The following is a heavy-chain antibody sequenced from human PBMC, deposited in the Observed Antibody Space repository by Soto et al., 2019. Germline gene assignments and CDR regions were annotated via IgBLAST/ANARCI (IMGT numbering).Heavy chain of an antibody. Sequence: SETLSLTCTVSGGSISNCCWSWIRQPAGKGLEWIGRFYISGTTNYNPSLKSRVTMSLDTSKNQFSLNLTSVTAADTAVYFCARDTDYYGSMDVWGPGTTVTVSS. CDR1: GGSISNCC. CDR2: FYISGTT. CDR3: ARDTDYYGSMDV. D-gene: IGHD3-10*01. J-gene: IGHJ6*02. V-gene: IGHV4-4*07.